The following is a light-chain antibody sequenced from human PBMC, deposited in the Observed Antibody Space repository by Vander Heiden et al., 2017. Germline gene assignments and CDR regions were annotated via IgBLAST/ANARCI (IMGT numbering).Light chain of an antibody. CDR2: AAS. Sequence: DIHMTQSPSSLSASVGDRVTITCRASQIINNYLNWYQQKPGKAPKLLIAAASVLQPGVPSRFGGSGFGTDFTLTITSLQPEDFGKFYCQQSFATPTFGPGTKV. V-gene: IGKV1-39*01. CDR1: QIINNY. CDR3: QQSFATPT. J-gene: IGKJ1*01.